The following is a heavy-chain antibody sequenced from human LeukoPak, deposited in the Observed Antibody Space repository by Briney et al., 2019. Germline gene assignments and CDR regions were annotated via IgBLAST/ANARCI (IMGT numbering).Heavy chain of an antibody. CDR2: ISSSSSYI. J-gene: IGHJ1*01. CDR3: ARINRAGYFQH. V-gene: IGHV3-21*01. CDR1: GFTFSSYS. Sequence: GGSLRLSCAASGFTFSSYSMNWVRQAPGKALEWVSSISSSSSYIYYADSVKGRFTISRDNAKNSLYLQMNSLRAEDTAVYYCARINRAGYFQHWGQGTLVTVSS.